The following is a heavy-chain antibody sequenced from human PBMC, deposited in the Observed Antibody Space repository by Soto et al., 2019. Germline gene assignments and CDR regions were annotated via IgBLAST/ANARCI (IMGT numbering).Heavy chain of an antibody. V-gene: IGHV4-39*01. D-gene: IGHD3-3*01. CDR3: ARQASRATIFGVVKSYYYGMDV. CDR1: GGSISSSSYY. CDR2: IYYSGST. Sequence: KPSETLSLTCTVSGGSISSSSYYWGWIRQPPGKGLEWIGSIYYSGSTYYNPSLKSRVTISVDTSKNQFSLKLSSVTAADTAVYYCARQASRATIFGVVKSYYYGMDVWGQGTTVTVSS. J-gene: IGHJ6*02.